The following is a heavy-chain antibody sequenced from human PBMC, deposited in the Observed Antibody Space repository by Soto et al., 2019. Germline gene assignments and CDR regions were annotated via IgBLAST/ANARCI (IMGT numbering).Heavy chain of an antibody. J-gene: IGHJ6*03. CDR1: GFTLSGYA. CDR3: ARRARPDFYYMDV. D-gene: IGHD6-6*01. Sequence: EVQLAESGGGLAQPGGSLRLSCAASGFTLSGYAMDWVRQAPGKGLEYVSGISSNGVGTYYANSAQGRFTISRDNSKHTVYLQMGSLRPEDMAVYYCARRARPDFYYMDVWGKGTTVTVSS. V-gene: IGHV3-64*01. CDR2: ISSNGVGT.